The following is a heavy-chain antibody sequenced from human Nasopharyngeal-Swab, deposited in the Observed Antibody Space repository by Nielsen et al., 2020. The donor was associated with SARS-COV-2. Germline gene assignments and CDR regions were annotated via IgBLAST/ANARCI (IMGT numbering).Heavy chain of an antibody. D-gene: IGHD2-15*01. CDR2: INPGGGSA. J-gene: IGHJ5*02. Sequence: GIEWMGIINPGGGSARYSQNFQGRVTMTRDTSTSTVYMELSSLRSEDTAVYYCARGGDPREVVAATDCFDPWGQGTLVTVSS. V-gene: IGHV1-46*01. CDR3: ARGGDPREVVAATDCFDP.